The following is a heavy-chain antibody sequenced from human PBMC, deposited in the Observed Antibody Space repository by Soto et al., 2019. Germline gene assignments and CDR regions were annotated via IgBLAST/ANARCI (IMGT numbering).Heavy chain of an antibody. CDR2: IIPIFGTA. Sequence: QVQLVQSGAEVKKPGSSVKVSCKASGGTFSSYAISWVRQAPGQGLEWMGGIIPIFGTATYAQKFQGRVTITADESTSTGYMELSSLRSEDTAVYYCAREDSRAEDVGDNWFDPWGQGTLVTVSS. CDR1: GGTFSSYA. V-gene: IGHV1-69*01. D-gene: IGHD6-13*01. J-gene: IGHJ5*02. CDR3: AREDSRAEDVGDNWFDP.